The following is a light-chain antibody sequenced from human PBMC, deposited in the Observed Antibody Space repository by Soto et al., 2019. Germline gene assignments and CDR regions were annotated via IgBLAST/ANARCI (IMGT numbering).Light chain of an antibody. V-gene: IGKV2-28*01. CDR3: MQALQTPLT. Sequence: DIVMTQSPLSLPVTPGEPASTSFRSSQSLLHSNGYNYLDWYLQKPGQSPQLLIYLGSNRASGVPDRFSGSGSGTDFTLKISRVEAEDVGVYYCMQALQTPLTFGGGTKVDIK. J-gene: IGKJ4*01. CDR2: LGS. CDR1: QSLLHSNGYNY.